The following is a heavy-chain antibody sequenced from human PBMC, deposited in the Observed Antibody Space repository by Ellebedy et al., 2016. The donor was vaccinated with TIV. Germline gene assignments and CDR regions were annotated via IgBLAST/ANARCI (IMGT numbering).Heavy chain of an antibody. J-gene: IGHJ4*02. D-gene: IGHD3-10*01. Sequence: AASVKVSCKVSGYTLTELSMHWVRQAPGKGLEWMGGFDPEDGETIYAQKFQGRVTMTEDTSTDTAYMELSSLRSEDTAVYYCATVLITMVRGVIIFDYWGQGTLVTVSS. V-gene: IGHV1-24*01. CDR2: FDPEDGET. CDR1: GYTLTELS. CDR3: ATVLITMVRGVIIFDY.